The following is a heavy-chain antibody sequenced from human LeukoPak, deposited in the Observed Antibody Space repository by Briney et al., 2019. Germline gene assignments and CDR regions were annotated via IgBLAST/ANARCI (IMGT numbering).Heavy chain of an antibody. CDR2: IKEDGSEK. CDR1: GFIFSNYL. J-gene: IGHJ6*02. V-gene: IGHV3-7*04. CDR3: ARGGGLDV. Sequence: QTGGSLRLSCATSGFIFSNYLMSWVRQTPGKGLNWVANIKEDGSEKYYVDSVKGRFTVSRDNAKNSLYLQMNSLRTEDTAVYYCARGGGLDVWGQGATVTVSS.